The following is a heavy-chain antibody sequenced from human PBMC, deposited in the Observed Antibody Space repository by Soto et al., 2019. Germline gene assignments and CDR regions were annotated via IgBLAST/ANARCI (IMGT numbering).Heavy chain of an antibody. J-gene: IGHJ6*02. Sequence: SETLSLTCAVYGGSFSGYYWSWIRQPPGKGLEWIGEINHSGSTNYNPSLKSRVTISVDTSKNQFSLKLSSVTAADTAVYYFARGIINYYYYYYYGIDVWGQGTTVTVSS. V-gene: IGHV4-34*01. CDR3: ARGIINYYYYYYYGIDV. CDR1: GGSFSGYY. CDR2: INHSGST. D-gene: IGHD1-7*01.